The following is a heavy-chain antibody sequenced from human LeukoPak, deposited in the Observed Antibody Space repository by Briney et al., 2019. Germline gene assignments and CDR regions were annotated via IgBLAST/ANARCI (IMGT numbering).Heavy chain of an antibody. Sequence: GGSLRLSCAASGFTFSSYAMSWVRQAPGKGLEWVAVISYDGSNKYYADSVKGRFTISRDNSKNTLYLQMNSLRAEDTAVYYCAKGAKEYYFDYWGQGTLVTVSS. V-gene: IGHV3-30*04. J-gene: IGHJ4*02. D-gene: IGHD3-16*01. CDR3: AKGAKEYYFDY. CDR2: ISYDGSNK. CDR1: GFTFSSYA.